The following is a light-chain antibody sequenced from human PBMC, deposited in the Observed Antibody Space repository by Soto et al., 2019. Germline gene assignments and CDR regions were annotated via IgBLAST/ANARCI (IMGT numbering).Light chain of an antibody. Sequence: DIQMTQSTSTPSGSVGDRVTITCLASQTISSWLAWYQQKPGKAPKLLIYKASSLESGVPSRFSGSGSGTEFTLTISSLQPDDFATYYCQQYNSYSRTFGQGTKVDIK. CDR2: KAS. V-gene: IGKV1-5*03. J-gene: IGKJ1*01. CDR3: QQYNSYSRT. CDR1: QTISSW.